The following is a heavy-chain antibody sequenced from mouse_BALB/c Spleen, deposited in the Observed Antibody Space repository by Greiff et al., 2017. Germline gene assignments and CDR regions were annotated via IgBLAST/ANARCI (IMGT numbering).Heavy chain of an antibody. Sequence: EVKLMESGAELVRSGASVKLSCTASGFNIKDYYMHWVKQRPEQGLEWIGWIDPENGDTEYAPKFQGKATMTADTSSNTAYLQLSSLTSEDTAVYYCNEWANYYAMDYWGQGTSVTVSS. J-gene: IGHJ4*01. CDR1: GFNIKDYY. V-gene: IGHV14-4*02. CDR2: IDPENGDT. CDR3: NEWANYYAMDY.